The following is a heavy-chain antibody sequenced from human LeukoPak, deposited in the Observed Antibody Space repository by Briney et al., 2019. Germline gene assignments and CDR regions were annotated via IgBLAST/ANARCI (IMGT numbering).Heavy chain of an antibody. D-gene: IGHD2-2*01. CDR1: GFTFSSYA. CDR2: ISSITTDT. J-gene: IGHJ5*02. Sequence: PGGSLRLSCAASGFTFSSYAMNWVRQAPGKGLEWVSFISSITTDTYYAESVKGRFTISRDNAKNSLYLQMNSLRAEDTAVYYCARDLRTVPHHWFDLWGQGTLVTVSS. CDR3: ARDLRTVPHHWFDL. V-gene: IGHV3-21*01.